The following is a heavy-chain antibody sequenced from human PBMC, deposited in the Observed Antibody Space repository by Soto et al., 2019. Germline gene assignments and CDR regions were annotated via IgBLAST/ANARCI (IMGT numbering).Heavy chain of an antibody. CDR1: GVISGDFY. D-gene: IGHD5-18*01. CDR3: ARDRDTYGHGFFDY. J-gene: IGHJ4*02. V-gene: IGHV3-11*05. Sequence: GLLRLYCGASGVISGDFYRTCIRKDPGKGLEWVSEISSTSNYRNYADSVKGRFTVSRENANNTLYLEMNNLRAEDTAAYFCARDRDTYGHGFFDYWGQGALVTVSS. CDR2: ISSTSNYR.